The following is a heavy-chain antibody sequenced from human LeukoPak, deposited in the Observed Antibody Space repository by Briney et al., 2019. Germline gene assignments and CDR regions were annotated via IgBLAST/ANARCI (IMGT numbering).Heavy chain of an antibody. CDR2: ISAYNGNT. V-gene: IGHV1-18*01. CDR3: ARESCSTSRYGMDV. J-gene: IGHJ6*02. D-gene: IGHD2-2*01. CDR1: GYTFTSYG. Sequence: ASVKVSCKASGYTFTSYGISWVRQAPGQGLEWMGWISAYNGNTNYAQKLQGGVTMTTDTSTSTAYMELRSLRSDDTAVYYCARESCSTSRYGMDVWGQGTTVTVSS.